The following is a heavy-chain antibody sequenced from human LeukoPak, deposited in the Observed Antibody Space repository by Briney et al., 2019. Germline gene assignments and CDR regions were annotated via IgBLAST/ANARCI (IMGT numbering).Heavy chain of an antibody. D-gene: IGHD3-10*01. V-gene: IGHV3-23*01. CDR1: GFTFSSYA. CDR2: ISGSGGST. CDR3: AKGTDYYGSGDYAFDI. J-gene: IGHJ3*02. Sequence: PGGSLRLSCAASGFTFSSYAMSWVRQAPGKGLERVSAISGSGGSTYYADSVKGRFTISRDNSKNTLYLQMNSLRAEDTAVYYCAKGTDYYGSGDYAFDIWGQGTMVTVSS.